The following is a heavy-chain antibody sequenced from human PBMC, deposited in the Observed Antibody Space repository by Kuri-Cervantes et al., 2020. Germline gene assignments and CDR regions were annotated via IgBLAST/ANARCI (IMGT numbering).Heavy chain of an antibody. V-gene: IGHV1-2*02. CDR2: INPNSGGT. Sequence: ASVKVSCKASGYTFTGYYMHWVRQAPGRGLEWMGWINPNSGGTNYAQKFQGRVTMTRDTSISTAYMELSRLRSDDTAVYYCAAGEGDRARGIAVVYNDYWGQGTLVTVSS. D-gene: IGHD3-22*01. J-gene: IGHJ4*02. CDR1: GYTFTGYY. CDR3: AAGEGDRARGIAVVYNDY.